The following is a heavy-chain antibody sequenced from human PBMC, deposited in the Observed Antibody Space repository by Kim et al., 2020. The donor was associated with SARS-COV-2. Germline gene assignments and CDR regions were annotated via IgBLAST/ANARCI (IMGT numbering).Heavy chain of an antibody. Sequence: SETLSLTCTVSGGSISSSSYYWGWIRQPPGKGLEWIGSIYYSGSTYYNPSLKSRVTISVDTSKNQFSLKLSSVTAADTAVYYCAREGDYYDSSGFPFDYWGQGTLVTVSS. D-gene: IGHD3-22*01. CDR2: IYYSGST. CDR1: GGSISSSSYY. CDR3: AREGDYYDSSGFPFDY. V-gene: IGHV4-39*02. J-gene: IGHJ4*02.